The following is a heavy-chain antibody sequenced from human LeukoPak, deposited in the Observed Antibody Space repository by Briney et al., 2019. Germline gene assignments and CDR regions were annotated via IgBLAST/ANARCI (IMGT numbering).Heavy chain of an antibody. D-gene: IGHD1-1*01. J-gene: IGHJ4*02. Sequence: PGGSLRLSCVASGFTLSSNYMSWVRQAPGKGLEWVSIIYSGGNTFYADSVKGRFTISRDNSKNTLYLQMNSLRTEDTAVYYCARDSRTGKGDYDYWGQGTLVTVSS. CDR2: IYSGGNT. CDR3: ARDSRTGKGDYDY. V-gene: IGHV3-53*01. CDR1: GFTLSSNY.